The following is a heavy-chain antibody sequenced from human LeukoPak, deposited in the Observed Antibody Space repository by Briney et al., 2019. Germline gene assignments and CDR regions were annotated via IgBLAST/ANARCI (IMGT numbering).Heavy chain of an antibody. CDR3: ASQSIAVAAFDI. V-gene: IGHV1-69*05. J-gene: IGHJ3*02. Sequence: SVKVSCKASGGTFSSYAISWVRQAPGQGLEWMGGIIPIFGTANYAQKFQGRVTITTGESTSTAYMELSSLRSEDTAVYYCASQSIAVAAFDIWGQGTMVTVSS. CDR1: GGTFSSYA. D-gene: IGHD6-19*01. CDR2: IIPIFGTA.